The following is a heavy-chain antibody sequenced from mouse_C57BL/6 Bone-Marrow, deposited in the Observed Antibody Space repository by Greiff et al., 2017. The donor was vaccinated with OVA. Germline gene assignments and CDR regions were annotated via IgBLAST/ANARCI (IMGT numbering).Heavy chain of an antibody. CDR3: ARCPFVQTGTSYAMDY. D-gene: IGHD4-1*01. V-gene: IGHV1-59*01. CDR1: GYTFTSYW. CDR2: IDPSDSYT. Sequence: QVQLQQPGAELVRPGTSVKLSCKASGYTFTSYWMHWVKQRPGQGLEWIGVIDPSDSYTNYNQKFKGKATLTVDTSSSTAYMQLSSLTSEDSAVYYCARCPFVQTGTSYAMDYWGQGTSVTVSS. J-gene: IGHJ4*01.